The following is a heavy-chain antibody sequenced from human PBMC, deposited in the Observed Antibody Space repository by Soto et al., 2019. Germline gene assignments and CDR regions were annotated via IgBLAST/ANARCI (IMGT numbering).Heavy chain of an antibody. CDR1: GGSISSYY. V-gene: IGHV4-4*07. Sequence: PXETLSLTCTVSGGSISSYYWSWIRQPAGKGLDWIGRIYSSGSTNYNPSLKSRVTMSVDTSKNRFSLNLSSVTAADTAMYYCARGGGSSGDFDYWGQGTLVTVSS. J-gene: IGHJ4*02. D-gene: IGHD3-22*01. CDR3: ARGGGSSGDFDY. CDR2: IYSSGST.